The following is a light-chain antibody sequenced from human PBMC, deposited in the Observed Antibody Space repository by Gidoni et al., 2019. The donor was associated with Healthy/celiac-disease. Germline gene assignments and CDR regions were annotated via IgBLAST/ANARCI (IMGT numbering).Light chain of an antibody. CDR3: CSYAGSYV. V-gene: IGLV2-11*01. CDR2: DVS. J-gene: IGLJ1*01. CDR1: SSDVGGYNY. Sequence: PGQSVTISCTGTSSDVGGYNYVSWYQQHPGKAPKLMIYDVSKRPSGVPDRFSGSKSGNTASLTISGLQAEDEADYYCCSYAGSYVFGTGTKVTVL.